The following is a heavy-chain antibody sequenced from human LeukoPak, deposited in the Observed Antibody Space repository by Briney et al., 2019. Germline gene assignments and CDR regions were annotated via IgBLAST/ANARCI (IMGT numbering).Heavy chain of an antibody. V-gene: IGHV4-34*01. J-gene: IGHJ4*02. CDR1: GGSFSGYY. D-gene: IGHD3-10*01. CDR3: ARATLLWFGELLPFDY. Sequence: SETLSLTCAVYGGSFSGYYWSWIRQPPGKGLEWIGEINHSGSTNYNPSLKSRVTISVDTSKNQFSLKLSSVTAADTAVYYCARATLLWFGELLPFDYWGQGTLVTISS. CDR2: INHSGST.